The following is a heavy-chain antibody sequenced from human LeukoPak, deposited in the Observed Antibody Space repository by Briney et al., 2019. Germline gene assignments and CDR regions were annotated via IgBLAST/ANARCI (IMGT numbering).Heavy chain of an antibody. CDR3: ARPLRDGYNFDAFDI. D-gene: IGHD5-24*01. J-gene: IGHJ3*02. V-gene: IGHV3-7*05. Sequence: GGSLRLSCAASGFTFSSYWMSWVRHAPGKGLGWVANIKQDGSEKYYVDSVKGRFTISRDNAKNSLYLQMNSLRAEDTAVYYCARPLRDGYNFDAFDIWGEGTMVTVSS. CDR1: GFTFSSYW. CDR2: IKQDGSEK.